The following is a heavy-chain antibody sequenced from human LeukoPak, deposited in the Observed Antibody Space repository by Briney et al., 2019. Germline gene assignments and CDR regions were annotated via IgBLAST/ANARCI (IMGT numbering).Heavy chain of an antibody. Sequence: GGSLRLSCAASGFTLSSYAMSWVRQAPGKGLEWVSSISASGGSTNYADSVKGRFTISRDNSKNTVYLQMNSLRAEDTAVYHCAKGSYYYDSADYFDYWGQGTLVTVS. V-gene: IGHV3-23*01. CDR3: AKGSYYYDSADYFDY. J-gene: IGHJ4*02. D-gene: IGHD3-22*01. CDR2: ISASGGST. CDR1: GFTLSSYA.